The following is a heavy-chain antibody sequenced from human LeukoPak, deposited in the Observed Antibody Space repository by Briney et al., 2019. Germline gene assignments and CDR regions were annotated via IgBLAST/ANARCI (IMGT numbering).Heavy chain of an antibody. CDR3: ASGRGNYYDSSGYYPPMQAFDI. J-gene: IGHJ3*02. CDR2: IYTSGST. Sequence: SETLSLTCTVSGVSISSYYWTWIRQSAGKGLEWIGRIYTSGSTYYNPSLKSRVSMSVDTSKNQFSLKLSSVTAADTAVYYCASGRGNYYDSSGYYPPMQAFDIWGQGTMVTVSS. D-gene: IGHD3-22*01. CDR1: GVSISSYY. V-gene: IGHV4-4*07.